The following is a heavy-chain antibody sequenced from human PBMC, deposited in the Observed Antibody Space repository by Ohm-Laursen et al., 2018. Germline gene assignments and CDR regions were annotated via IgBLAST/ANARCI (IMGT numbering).Heavy chain of an antibody. J-gene: IGHJ4*02. D-gene: IGHD5-24*01. CDR3: ARDHGGESPDY. Sequence: SDTLSLTCAVSGYSISSVYYWGWIRQPPGKGLEWIGSIYHSGSTYYNPSLMSRVTISVDTSKNQFSLKLSPVTAADTAVYYWARDHGGESPDYWGQGTLVTVSS. CDR2: IYHSGST. CDR1: GYSISSVYY. V-gene: IGHV4-38-2*02.